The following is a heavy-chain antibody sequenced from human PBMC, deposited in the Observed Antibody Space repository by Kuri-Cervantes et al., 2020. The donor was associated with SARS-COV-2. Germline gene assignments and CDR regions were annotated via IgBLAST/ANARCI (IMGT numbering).Heavy chain of an antibody. D-gene: IGHD6-19*01. Sequence: GGSLRLSCTASGFNFGDFAMAWFRQAPGKGMEWIGFIKSKTYYGTTKYAASVKGRSTISRDDSKSIAYLQMNSLKTEDTAVYYCTRGGIAVAGSFDYWGQGTLVTVSS. CDR1: GFNFGDFA. CDR2: IKSKTYYGTT. V-gene: IGHV3-49*03. J-gene: IGHJ4*02. CDR3: TRGGIAVAGSFDY.